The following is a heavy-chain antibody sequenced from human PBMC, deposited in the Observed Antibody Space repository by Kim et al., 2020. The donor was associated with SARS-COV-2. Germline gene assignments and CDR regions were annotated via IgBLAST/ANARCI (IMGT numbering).Heavy chain of an antibody. J-gene: IGHJ4*02. CDR2: IYYSGST. Sequence: SETLSLTCTVSGGSISSYYWSWIRQPPGKGLEWIGYIYYSGSTNYNPSLKSRVTISVDTSKNQFSLKLSSVTAADTAVYYCARVGFGGNSANRYFDYWGQGTLVTVSS. CDR3: ARVGFGGNSANRYFDY. CDR1: GGSISSYY. D-gene: IGHD2-21*02. V-gene: IGHV4-59*13.